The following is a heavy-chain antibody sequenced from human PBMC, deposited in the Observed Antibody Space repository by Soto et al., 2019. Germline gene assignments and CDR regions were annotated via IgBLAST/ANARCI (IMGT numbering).Heavy chain of an antibody. CDR3: ATCPTIAAAGASILSN. CDR1: GFTFSSYA. Sequence: GGSLRFSCAASGFTFSSYAMSWVRQAPGKGLQWVSVISGSGGSTYYADSVKGRFTISRDNSKNTLYLQMNSLRAEDTAVYYCATCPTIAAAGASILSNWGQGTLVTVSS. V-gene: IGHV3-23*01. J-gene: IGHJ4*02. CDR2: ISGSGGST. D-gene: IGHD6-13*01.